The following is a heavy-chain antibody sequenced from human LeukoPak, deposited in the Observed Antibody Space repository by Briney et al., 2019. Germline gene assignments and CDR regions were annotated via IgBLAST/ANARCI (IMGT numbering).Heavy chain of an antibody. Sequence: KASETLSLTCAVCGGSFSGYYWSWIRQPPGKGLEWIGEINHSGSTNYNPSLKSRVTISVDTSKNQFSLKLSSVTAADTAVYYCARFSGRYYYYMDVWGKGTTVTVSS. CDR1: GGSFSGYY. J-gene: IGHJ6*03. V-gene: IGHV4-34*01. CDR3: ARFSGRYYYYMDV. CDR2: INHSGST.